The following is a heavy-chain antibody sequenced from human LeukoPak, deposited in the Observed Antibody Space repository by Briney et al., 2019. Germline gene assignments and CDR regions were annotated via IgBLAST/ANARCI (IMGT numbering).Heavy chain of an antibody. Sequence: VASVKVSCKASGGSFSDYPINWVRQAPGQGLEWLGGIIPKYSASNYAQAFQGRVTITADESTNTVYMEMSGLRPDDTAVYYCVRPDRIFGVPAAFDAWGHGTLFAVSS. CDR2: IIPKYSAS. CDR3: VRPDRIFGVPAAFDA. CDR1: GGSFSDYP. J-gene: IGHJ3*01. V-gene: IGHV1-69*13. D-gene: IGHD3-3*02.